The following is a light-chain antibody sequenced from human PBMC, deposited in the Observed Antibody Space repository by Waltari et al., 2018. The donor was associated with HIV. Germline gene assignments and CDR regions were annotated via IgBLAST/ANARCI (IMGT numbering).Light chain of an antibody. CDR1: SSDVGSYNL. CDR2: EGI. CDR3: CSYAGSSNWV. V-gene: IGLV2-23*01. Sequence: QSTLTQPASVSGSPGQSITISCTGSSSDVGSYNLVSWYQQHPGKAPKLMIYEGIKRPSGVSNRFSGSKSGNPASLTISGLQAEDEADYYCCSYAGSSNWVFGGGTKLTVL. J-gene: IGLJ3*02.